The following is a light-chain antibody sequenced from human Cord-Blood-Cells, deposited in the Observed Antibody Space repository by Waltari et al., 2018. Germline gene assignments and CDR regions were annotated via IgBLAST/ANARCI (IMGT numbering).Light chain of an antibody. CDR3: CSYAGSYTPMV. CDR1: SSDVGGYNY. V-gene: IGLV2-11*01. Sequence: QSALTQPRSVSGSPAQSVTISCTGTSSDVGGYNYVSWYQQHPGKAPKLMIYEVSKRPSGVPDRFSGSKSGNTASLTISGLQAEDEADYYCCSYAGSYTPMVFGGGTKLTVL. CDR2: EVS. J-gene: IGLJ3*02.